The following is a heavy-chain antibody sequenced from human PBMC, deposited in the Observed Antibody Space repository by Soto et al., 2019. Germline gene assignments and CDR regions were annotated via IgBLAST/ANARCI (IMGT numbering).Heavy chain of an antibody. Sequence: EVQLVESGGGLVQPGESLRLSCAASGFTFSNFNMHWVRQAQGKGLEWISYISASNTTVYYGDSVKGRFTISRDNAKNSLYLQMNSLRDEDTAVYYCARIYRRDGNKYADYWGQGTLVTVSS. CDR2: ISASNTTV. J-gene: IGHJ4*02. D-gene: IGHD3-16*02. V-gene: IGHV3-48*02. CDR3: ARIYRRDGNKYADY. CDR1: GFTFSNFN.